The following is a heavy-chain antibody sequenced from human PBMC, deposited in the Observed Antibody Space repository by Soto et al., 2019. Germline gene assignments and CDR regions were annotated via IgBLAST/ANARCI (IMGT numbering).Heavy chain of an antibody. CDR3: ARDAMIGDPFDI. V-gene: IGHV4-59*01. J-gene: IGHJ3*02. CDR2: IYYSGST. D-gene: IGHD3-22*01. Sequence: SETLSLTCTVSGGSISNYYWSWIRQPPGKGLEWIGYIYYSGSTNYNPSLKSRVTISVDTSTNQFSLKLSSVTAADTAVYYCARDAMIGDPFDIWGQGTMVTVSS. CDR1: GGSISNYY.